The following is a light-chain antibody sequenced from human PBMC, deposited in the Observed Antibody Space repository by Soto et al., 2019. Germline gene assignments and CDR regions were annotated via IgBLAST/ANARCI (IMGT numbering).Light chain of an antibody. CDR1: QTVNTF. Sequence: DIQMTQSPSFLTASVGDTVTITCRASQTVNTFLNWYQQRPGKAPKLLIYAASNLPSGVPSRFTGHGFGTHFPLTISSLQPEDFANFFCQQTYSAPRTFGPGTTVHLK. CDR2: AAS. V-gene: IGKV1-39*01. CDR3: QQTYSAPRT. J-gene: IGKJ3*01.